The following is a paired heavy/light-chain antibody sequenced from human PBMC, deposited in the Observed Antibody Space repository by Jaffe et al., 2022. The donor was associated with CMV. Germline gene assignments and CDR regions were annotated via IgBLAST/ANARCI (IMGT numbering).Light chain of an antibody. J-gene: IGLJ2*01. V-gene: IGLV2-14*03. CDR3: CSYAGSSTHVV. Sequence: QSALTQPASVSGSPGQSITISCTGTSSDVGGYNYVSWYQQYPGKAPKFLIYDVSNRPSGVSNRFSGSKSGNTASLTISGLQAEDEADYYCCSYAGSSTHVVFGGGTKLTVL. CDR1: SSDVGGYNY. CDR2: DVS.
Heavy chain of an antibody. V-gene: IGHV3-49*05. CDR1: GFTFGDYV. CDR3: ARGLFYDFWSGYSN. Sequence: EVRLEESGGGLVKPGRSLRLSCTASGFTFGDYVMTWFRQAPGKGLEWVAFIRGRAYGGTTEYAASVKGRFTISRDDSISAAYLQMNSLESEDTAVYYCARGLFYDFWSGYSNWGQGTLVTVSS. CDR2: IRGRAYGGTT. J-gene: IGHJ4*02. D-gene: IGHD3-3*01.